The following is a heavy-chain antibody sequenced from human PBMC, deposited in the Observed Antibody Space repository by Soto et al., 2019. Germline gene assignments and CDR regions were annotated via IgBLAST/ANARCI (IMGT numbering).Heavy chain of an antibody. V-gene: IGHV3-7*02. CDR1: GFTFSTYW. D-gene: IGHD6-19*01. Sequence: EVQLVESGGGLVQPGGSLRLSCAASGFTFSTYWMNWVRQAPGKGLEWVANIRKDGSEKNYVDSVKGRFTISRDNAKKSLFLQMNSLRAEDTAVYYCAGGSGWLVDHWGQGTLVTVSS. J-gene: IGHJ4*02. CDR2: IRKDGSEK. CDR3: AGGSGWLVDH.